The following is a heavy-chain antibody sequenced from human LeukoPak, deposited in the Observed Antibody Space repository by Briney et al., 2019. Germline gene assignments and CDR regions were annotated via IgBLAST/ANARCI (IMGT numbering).Heavy chain of an antibody. J-gene: IGHJ4*02. CDR3: ARAFNVQEDY. CDR2: IYYSGST. Sequence: SETLSLTCTVSGGSISSYYWSWIRQPPGKGLEWIGYIYYSGSTNYNPSLKSRVTISVDTSKNQFSLKLSSVTAADTAVYYCARAFNVQEDYWGQGTLVTVSS. V-gene: IGHV4-59*01. D-gene: IGHD1-1*01. CDR1: GGSISSYY.